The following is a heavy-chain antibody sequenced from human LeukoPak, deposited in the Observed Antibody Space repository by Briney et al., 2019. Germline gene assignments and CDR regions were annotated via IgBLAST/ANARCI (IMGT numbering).Heavy chain of an antibody. D-gene: IGHD6-25*01. J-gene: IGHJ6*03. Sequence: QPGGSLRLSCTASGFTFRTFWMHWVRQAPGKGLEWVSGISWNSGSIGYADSVKGRFTISRDNAKNSLYLQMNSLRAEDTALYYCAKDGGSSGYYMDVWGKGTTVTVSS. CDR2: ISWNSGSI. V-gene: IGHV3-9*01. CDR3: AKDGGSSGYYMDV. CDR1: GFTFRTFW.